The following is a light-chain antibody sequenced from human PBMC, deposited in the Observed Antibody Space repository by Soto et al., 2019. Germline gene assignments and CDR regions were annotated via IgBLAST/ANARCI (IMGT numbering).Light chain of an antibody. CDR3: SSYRSSSTYV. J-gene: IGLJ1*01. CDR1: SSDVGGYDY. Sequence: QSALTQPASVSGSPGQSITISCAGTSSDVGGYDYVSWYQQHPGKAPKLIIYEVTNRPSGVSFRFSGSKSGNTASLTISGFQAEDESDYYCSSYRSSSTYVFGTGTKVTVL. V-gene: IGLV2-14*01. CDR2: EVT.